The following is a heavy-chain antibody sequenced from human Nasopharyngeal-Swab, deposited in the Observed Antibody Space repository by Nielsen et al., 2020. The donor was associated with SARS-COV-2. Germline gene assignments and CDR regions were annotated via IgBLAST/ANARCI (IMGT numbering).Heavy chain of an antibody. Sequence: ASVKVSCKASGYTFTSYAMHWVRQAPGQRLEWMGWISAYNGNTNYAQKLQGRVTMTTDTSTSTAYMELRSLRSDDTAVYYCARDSCSSTSCYGDYWGQGTLVTVSS. D-gene: IGHD2-2*01. J-gene: IGHJ4*02. V-gene: IGHV1-18*01. CDR1: GYTFTSYA. CDR3: ARDSCSSTSCYGDY. CDR2: ISAYNGNT.